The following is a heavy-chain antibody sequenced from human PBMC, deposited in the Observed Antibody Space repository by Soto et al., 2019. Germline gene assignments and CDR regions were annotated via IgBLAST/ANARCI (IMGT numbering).Heavy chain of an antibody. CDR2: MNPNSGNT. CDR3: ARGGSYYYDSSGWYFDL. Sequence: ASVKVSCKASGDTFTNYDIKWVRQATGQGLEWMGWMNPNSGNTGYAQKFQGRVTMTRNTSISTAYMELSSLRSEDTAVYYCARGGSYYYDSSGWYFDLWGRGTLVTVSS. V-gene: IGHV1-8*01. J-gene: IGHJ2*01. D-gene: IGHD3-22*01. CDR1: GDTFTNYD.